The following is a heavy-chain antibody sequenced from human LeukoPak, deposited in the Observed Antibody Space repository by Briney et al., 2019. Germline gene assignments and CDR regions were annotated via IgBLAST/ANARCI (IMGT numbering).Heavy chain of an antibody. CDR1: GGSFSGYY. CDR3: ARGGYSGYPTPLYYGMDV. CDR2: INHSGST. V-gene: IGHV4-34*01. Sequence: SETLSLTCAVYGGSFSGYYWSWIRQPPGKGLEWIGEINHSGSTNYNPSLKSRVTISVDTSKNQLSLKLSSVTAADTAVYYCARGGYSGYPTPLYYGMDVWGKGTTVTVSS. J-gene: IGHJ6*04. D-gene: IGHD5-12*01.